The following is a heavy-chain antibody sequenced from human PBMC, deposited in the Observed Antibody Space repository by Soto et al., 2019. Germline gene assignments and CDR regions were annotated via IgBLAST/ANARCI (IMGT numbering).Heavy chain of an antibody. CDR2: ITASNGNA. J-gene: IGHJ6*02. CDR1: GYTFTNYG. V-gene: IGHV1-18*01. Sequence: ASVKVSCKASGYTFTNYGVTWVRQAPGQGLEWMGWITASNGNANYAREIQGRLTLTRDTSTNTASMELRSLRSDDTAVYYCARGASCSSTSCYDNFHYGLAVWGQGTTVTVSS. CDR3: ARGASCSSTSCYDNFHYGLAV. D-gene: IGHD2-2*01.